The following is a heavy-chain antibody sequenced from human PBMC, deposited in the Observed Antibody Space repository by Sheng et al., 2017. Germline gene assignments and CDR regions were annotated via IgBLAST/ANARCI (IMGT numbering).Heavy chain of an antibody. Sequence: QVQLVESGGRVVQPGKSLRLSCAASGFAFSTYGLHWVRQAPGMGLEWVAVISYDGSQTDYADSVKGRFTISRDNAKDSVYLQMSSLRVEDTAVYYCARDRSGGYDGIDFWGQGTLVTVSS. V-gene: IGHV3-33*05. D-gene: IGHD5-12*01. CDR2: ISYDGSQT. J-gene: IGHJ4*02. CDR1: GFAFSTYG. CDR3: ARDRSGGYDGIDF.